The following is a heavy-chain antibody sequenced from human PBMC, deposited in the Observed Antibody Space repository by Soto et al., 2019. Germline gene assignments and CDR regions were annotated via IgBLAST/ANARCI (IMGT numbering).Heavy chain of an antibody. J-gene: IGHJ6*02. V-gene: IGHV3-74*01. D-gene: IGHD2-15*01. CDR3: ARATYCSGGSCTDYYYYGMDV. CDR1: GFTFSSYW. CDR2: INSDGSST. Sequence: GGSLRLSCAASGFTFSSYWMHWVRQAPGKGLVWVSRINSDGSSTSYADSVKGRFTISRDNAKNTLYMQMNSLRAEDTAVYYCARATYCSGGSCTDYYYYGMDVWGQGTTVTVSS.